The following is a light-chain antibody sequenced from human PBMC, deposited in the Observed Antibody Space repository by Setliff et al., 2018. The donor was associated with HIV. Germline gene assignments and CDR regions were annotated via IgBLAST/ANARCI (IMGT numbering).Light chain of an antibody. CDR2: DVS. CDR1: SSDVGAYNY. CDR3: SSYASSNTLV. J-gene: IGLJ3*02. Sequence: QSALTQPASVSGSPGQSITISCTGTSSDVGAYNYVSGYQQHPGKAPKLMIYDVSKRPSGVFNRFSGSKSGNTASLTISGLQAEDEADYYCSSYASSNTLVFGGGTMVTVL. V-gene: IGLV2-23*02.